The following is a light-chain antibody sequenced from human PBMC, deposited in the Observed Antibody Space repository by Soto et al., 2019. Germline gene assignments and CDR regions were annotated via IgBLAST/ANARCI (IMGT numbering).Light chain of an antibody. CDR2: GNS. CDR1: SYNIGTYYD. V-gene: IGLV1-40*01. J-gene: IGLJ2*01. Sequence: QTMVTQPPSVSGAPGQRVTISCTGSSYNIGTYYDVHWYQQIPGTAPKLLIYGNSNRPSGVPDRFSGSKSGTSASLAITGLQAEDEADYYCQSYDSSLSSLVFGGGTKLTVL. CDR3: QSYDSSLSSLV.